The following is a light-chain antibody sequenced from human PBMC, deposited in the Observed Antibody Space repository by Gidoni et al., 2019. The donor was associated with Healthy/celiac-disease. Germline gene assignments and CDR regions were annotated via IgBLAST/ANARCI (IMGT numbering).Light chain of an antibody. Sequence: QSVLTQQPSLSAAPGQKVTISCSGSSSHIGNNYVSWYQQLPGTAPKLLIYDNNKRPSGIPDRFSGSKSGTSATLGITGLQTGDEADYYCGTWDSSLSAYVFGTGTKVTVL. J-gene: IGLJ1*01. CDR2: DNN. CDR3: GTWDSSLSAYV. V-gene: IGLV1-51*01. CDR1: SSHIGNNY.